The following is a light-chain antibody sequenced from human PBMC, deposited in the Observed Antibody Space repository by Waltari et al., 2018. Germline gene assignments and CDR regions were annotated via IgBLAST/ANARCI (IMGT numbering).Light chain of an antibody. J-gene: IGLJ1*01. CDR3: YSTTDNNLGV. CDR1: MLPKKY. CDR2: QDS. Sequence: SSELTQPSSVSVSPGQTARITCSGDMLPKKYTRWFQQKPGQAPVLVLYQDSARPSGIHGRCSGSSSGTTVTLTISGDQVEDEADYYCYSTTDNNLGVFGPGTRVTVL. V-gene: IGLV3-27*01.